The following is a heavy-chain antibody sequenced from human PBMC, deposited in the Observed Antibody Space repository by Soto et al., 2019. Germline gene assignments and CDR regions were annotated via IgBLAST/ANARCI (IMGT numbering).Heavy chain of an antibody. J-gene: IGHJ6*02. CDR3: ARAIPTLYDILTGYWLSEGPYGMDV. CDR1: GGSISSGGYY. CDR2: IYYSGST. Sequence: QVQLQESGPGLVKPSQTLSLTCTVSGGSISSGGYYWSWIRQHPGKGLEWIGYIYYSGSTYYNPSLKSRVTISVDTSKNQFSLKLSSVTAADTAVYYCARAIPTLYDILTGYWLSEGPYGMDVWGQGTTVTVSS. V-gene: IGHV4-31*03. D-gene: IGHD3-9*01.